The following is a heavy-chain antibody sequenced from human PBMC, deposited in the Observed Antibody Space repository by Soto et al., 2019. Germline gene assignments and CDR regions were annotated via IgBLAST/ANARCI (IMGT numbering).Heavy chain of an antibody. CDR1: GFTFSSYG. D-gene: IGHD3-22*01. V-gene: IGHV3-33*01. J-gene: IGHJ6*02. Sequence: QVQLVESGGGVVQPGRSLRLSCAASGFTFSSYGMHWVRQAPGKGLEWVAVIWYDGSNKYYADSVKGRFTISRDNSKNTLYLQMNSLRAEDTAVYYCARDFNSYDSSGYYLYYYYYYGMDVWGQGTTVTVSS. CDR2: IWYDGSNK. CDR3: ARDFNSYDSSGYYLYYYYYYGMDV.